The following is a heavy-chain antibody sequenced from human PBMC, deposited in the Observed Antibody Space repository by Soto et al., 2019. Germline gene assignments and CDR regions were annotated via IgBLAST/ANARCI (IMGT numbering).Heavy chain of an antibody. Sequence: SVTLSFNASGDTFCTYFTTLLRQDPVQGLEWMGGIIPIFGTANYAQKFQGRVMIIADESTSTAYMELSSLRSEVTAVYDCARGGHVVAIKQDFEDWGQATLVIFSS. CDR3: ARGGHVVAIKQDFED. J-gene: IGHJ4*02. CDR2: IIPIFGTA. D-gene: IGHD2-15*01. V-gene: IGHV1-69*01. CDR1: GDTFCTYF.